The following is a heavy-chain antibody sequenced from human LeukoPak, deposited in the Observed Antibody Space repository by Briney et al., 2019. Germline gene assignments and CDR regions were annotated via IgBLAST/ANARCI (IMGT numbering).Heavy chain of an antibody. CDR1: GYTFTGYY. D-gene: IGHD4-17*01. CDR2: INPNSGGT. CDR3: ATEPAYGDYRYYGMDV. Sequence: ASVKVSCKASGYTFTGYYMHWVRQAPGQGLEWMGWINPNSGGTNYAQKFQGRVTMTRDTSTSTVYMELSSLRSEDTAVYYCATEPAYGDYRYYGMDVWGQGTTVTVSS. V-gene: IGHV1-2*02. J-gene: IGHJ6*02.